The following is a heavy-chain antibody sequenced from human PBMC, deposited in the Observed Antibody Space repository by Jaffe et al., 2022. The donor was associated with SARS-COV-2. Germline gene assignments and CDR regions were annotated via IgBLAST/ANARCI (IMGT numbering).Heavy chain of an antibody. Sequence: QLQLQESGPGLVKPSETLSLTCTVSGDSISSSSYYWGWIRQPPGKGLEWIGSIYFSGSTYYNPSLRSRVTVSVDTSKNQFSLKLRSVTAADTAVYYCMRHIYVNMVWGQGNLVTVSS. J-gene: IGHJ4*02. CDR2: IYFSGST. CDR3: MRHIYVNMV. V-gene: IGHV4-39*01. CDR1: GDSISSSSYY. D-gene: IGHD2-21*01.